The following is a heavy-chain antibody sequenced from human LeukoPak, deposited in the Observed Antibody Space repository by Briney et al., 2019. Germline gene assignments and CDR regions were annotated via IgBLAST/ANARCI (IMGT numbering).Heavy chain of an antibody. Sequence: ASVKVSCKASGYTFTSYDINWVRQATGQGLEWMGWMNPNSGNTGYAQKFQGRVTITADKSTSTAYMELSSLRSEDTAVYYCAAREDFNYYGMDVWGQGTTVTVSS. CDR3: AAREDFNYYGMDV. J-gene: IGHJ6*02. CDR2: MNPNSGNT. CDR1: GYTFTSYD. D-gene: IGHD3/OR15-3a*01. V-gene: IGHV1-8*01.